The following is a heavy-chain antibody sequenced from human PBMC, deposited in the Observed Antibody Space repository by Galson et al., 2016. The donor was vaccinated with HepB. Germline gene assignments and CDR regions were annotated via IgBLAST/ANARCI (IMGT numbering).Heavy chain of an antibody. CDR3: ARHNYYQYYMDV. CDR1: GFTFGTYP. Sequence: SLRLSCAASGFTFGTYPMHWVRQAPGKGLEWVSVIYSDSSTYYADSVKGRFTISRDNSKNTVFLQMNNLRAEDTAVYYCARHNYYQYYMDVWGKGTTVTVSS. J-gene: IGHJ6*03. V-gene: IGHV3-66*04. CDR2: IYSDSST.